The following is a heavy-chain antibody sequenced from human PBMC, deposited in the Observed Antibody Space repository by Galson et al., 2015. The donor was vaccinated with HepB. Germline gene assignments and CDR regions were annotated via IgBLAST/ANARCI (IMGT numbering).Heavy chain of an antibody. CDR2: IRYDGSNK. V-gene: IGHV3-30*02. J-gene: IGHJ5*02. CDR1: GFTLSSYG. CDR3: AKGASMVRGVITDGWFDP. Sequence: SLRLSCAASGFTLSSYGMHWVRQAPGKGLEWVAFIRYDGSNKYYADSVKGRFTISRDNSKNTLYLQMNSLRAEDTAVYYCAKGASMVRGVITDGWFDPWGQGTLVTVSS. D-gene: IGHD3-10*01.